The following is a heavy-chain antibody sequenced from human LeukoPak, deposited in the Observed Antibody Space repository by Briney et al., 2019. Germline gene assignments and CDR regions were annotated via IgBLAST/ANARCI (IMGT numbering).Heavy chain of an antibody. V-gene: IGHV3-48*01. CDR2: ISSSSSTI. CDR3: ARVTYNWNDDGGHCFDY. D-gene: IGHD1-1*01. CDR1: GFTFSSYS. Sequence: GGSLRLSCAASGFTFSSYSMNWVRQAPGEGLEWVSYISSSSSTIYYADSVKGRFTISRDNAKNSLYLQMNSLRAEDTAVYYCARVTYNWNDDGGHCFDYWGQGTLVTVSS. J-gene: IGHJ4*02.